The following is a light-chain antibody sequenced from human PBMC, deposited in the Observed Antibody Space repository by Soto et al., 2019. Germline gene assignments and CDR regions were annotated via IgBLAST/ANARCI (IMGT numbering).Light chain of an antibody. CDR2: EVS. V-gene: IGLV2-8*01. J-gene: IGLJ2*01. Sequence: ALTQPPSASGSPGQSVTISCTGTSSDVGGYNYVSWYQQHPGKAPKLMIYEVSKRPSGVPDRFSGSKSGNTASLTVSGLQAEDEADYYCSSYAGSNNVLFGGGTKLTVL. CDR1: SSDVGGYNY. CDR3: SSYAGSNNVL.